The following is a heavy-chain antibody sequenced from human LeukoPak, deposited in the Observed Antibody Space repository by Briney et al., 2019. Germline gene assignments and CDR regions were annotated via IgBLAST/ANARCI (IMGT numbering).Heavy chain of an antibody. CDR3: ARDLVDTIFGVVIGSGGAFDI. J-gene: IGHJ3*02. CDR1: GYTSIGYY. V-gene: IGHV1-2*02. CDR2: INPNSGGT. D-gene: IGHD3-3*01. Sequence: ASVKVSCKASGYTSIGYYMHWVRQAPGQGLEWMRWINPNSGGTNYAQKFQGRVTMTRDTSISTAYMELSRLRSDDTAVYYCARDLVDTIFGVVIGSGGAFDIWGQGTMVTVSS.